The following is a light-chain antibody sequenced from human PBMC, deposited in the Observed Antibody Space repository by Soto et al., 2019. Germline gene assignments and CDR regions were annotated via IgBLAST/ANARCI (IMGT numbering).Light chain of an antibody. J-gene: IGKJ1*01. CDR1: QSVSSSY. CDR2: GAS. V-gene: IGKV3-20*01. Sequence: EIVLTQSPGTLSLSPGERATLSCRASQSVSSSYLAWYQQKPGQDPRLLIYGASSRATGISDRFSGSGSGTDFTLTISSLEPEDFAVYYCQQYGSSLQTFGQGTKVDIK. CDR3: QQYGSSLQT.